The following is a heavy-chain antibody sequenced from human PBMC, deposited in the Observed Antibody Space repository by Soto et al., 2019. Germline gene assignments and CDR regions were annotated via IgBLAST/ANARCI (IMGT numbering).Heavy chain of an antibody. V-gene: IGHV4-4*02. CDR3: ARDAALPGEADRFDY. Sequence: QVQLHESGPRLVKPSGTLSLTCDVSGDSIGSNVWWSWVRQPPGKGLEWIGEVYHNELTDYNPSLRGRATMSADMSKNQFSLRVTSVTDADTAIYYCARDAALPGEADRFDYWGQGALVTVSS. J-gene: IGHJ4*02. CDR2: VYHNELT. D-gene: IGHD2-15*01. CDR1: GDSIGSNVW.